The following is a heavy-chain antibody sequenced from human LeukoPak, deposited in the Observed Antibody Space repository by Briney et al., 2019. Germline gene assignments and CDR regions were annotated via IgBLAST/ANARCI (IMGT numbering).Heavy chain of an antibody. Sequence: GESLKISCRGSGYRFSSYWIGWVRQMPGKGLEWMGIIYPGDSDTRYSPSFQGQVIISADKSISTAYLQWSSLKASDTAMYYCARLLTSGTSSWYYWGQGTLVTVSS. CDR2: IYPGDSDT. V-gene: IGHV5-51*01. J-gene: IGHJ4*02. CDR3: ARLLTSGTSSWYY. CDR1: GYRFSSYW. D-gene: IGHD6-13*01.